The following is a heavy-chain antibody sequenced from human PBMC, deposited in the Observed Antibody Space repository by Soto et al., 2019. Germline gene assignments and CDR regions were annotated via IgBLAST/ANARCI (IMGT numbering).Heavy chain of an antibody. CDR2: TYSRSKWYN. D-gene: IGHD2-2*01. CDR3: ARGDDRAPKTGCACGP. Sequence: SQTLSLTCAISGDSVSSNTASWNWVRQSPSRGLEWLGRTYSRSKWYNDYAVSVRSRIIINPDTSKNQFSLQLNSVTPEDTAVYYCARGDDRAPKTGCACGPWGQG. CDR1: GDSVSSNTAS. J-gene: IGHJ5*02. V-gene: IGHV6-1*01.